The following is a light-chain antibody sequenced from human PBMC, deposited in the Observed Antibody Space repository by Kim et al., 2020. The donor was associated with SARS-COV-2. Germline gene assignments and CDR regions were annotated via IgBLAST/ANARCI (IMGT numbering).Light chain of an antibody. Sequence: VALGKTGRITCQGDSLRSYYATWYQQKPGQAPIVVIYGKNNRPSGIPDRFSGSSSGNTASLTITGTQAGDEADYYCNSRDKNKNVLFGGGTQLTVL. J-gene: IGLJ2*01. V-gene: IGLV3-19*01. CDR2: GKN. CDR1: SLRSYY. CDR3: NSRDKNKNVL.